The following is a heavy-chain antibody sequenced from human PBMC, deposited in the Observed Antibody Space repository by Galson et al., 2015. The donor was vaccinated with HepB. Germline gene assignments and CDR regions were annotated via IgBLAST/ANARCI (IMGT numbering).Heavy chain of an antibody. D-gene: IGHD3-10*01. CDR2: IYSGGST. J-gene: IGHJ3*02. CDR1: GFTVSSNY. V-gene: IGHV3-53*04. Sequence: SLRLSCAASGFTVSSNYMSWVRQAPGKGLEWVSVIYSGGSTYYADSVKGRFTISRHNSKNTLYLHMNSLRAEDTAVYYCARVSSFWSGSGSYAFDIWGQGTMVTVSS. CDR3: ARVSSFWSGSGSYAFDI.